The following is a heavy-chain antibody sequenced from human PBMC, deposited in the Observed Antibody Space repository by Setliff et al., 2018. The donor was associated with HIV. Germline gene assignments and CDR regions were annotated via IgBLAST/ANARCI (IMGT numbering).Heavy chain of an antibody. V-gene: IGHV4-61*10. CDR3: ARDSHYDYVWGSYPTP. CDR1: GDSISSGSYY. Sequence: SETLSLTCTVSGDSISSGSYYWSWFRQPAGKELEWIGLIYISGSTIYNPSLKSRVTITINTSKRQFSLKLSSVTAADTAVYYCARDSHYDYVWGSYPTPWGQGTLVTVSS. J-gene: IGHJ5*02. D-gene: IGHD3-16*02. CDR2: IYISGST.